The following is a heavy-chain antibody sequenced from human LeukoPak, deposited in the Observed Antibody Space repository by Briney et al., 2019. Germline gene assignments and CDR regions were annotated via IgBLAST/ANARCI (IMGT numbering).Heavy chain of an antibody. Sequence: KPSETLSLTCTVSGGSIIGYYWTWIRQPPGKGLEWIGYIYYSGSTNYNPSLKSRVTISVDTSKNQFSLKLSSVTAADTAVYYCARGGPYSSGWYYGTYFDYWGQGTLVTVSS. CDR3: ARGGPYSSGWYYGTYFDY. CDR1: GGSIIGYY. V-gene: IGHV4-59*12. J-gene: IGHJ4*02. D-gene: IGHD6-19*01. CDR2: IYYSGST.